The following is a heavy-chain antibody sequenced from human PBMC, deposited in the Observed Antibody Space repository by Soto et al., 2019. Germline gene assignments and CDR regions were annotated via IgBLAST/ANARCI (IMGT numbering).Heavy chain of an antibody. CDR1: GFTFSDYY. CDR3: ARDRSPRITMVRGVPLVGY. J-gene: IGHJ4*02. CDR2: ISSSSSYT. Sequence: PGGSLRLSCAASGFTFSDYYMSWIRQAPGKGLEWVSYISSSSSYTNYADSVKGRFTISRDNAKNSLYLQMNSLRAEDTAVYYCARDRSPRITMVRGVPLVGYWGQGTLVTVSS. D-gene: IGHD3-10*01. V-gene: IGHV3-11*06.